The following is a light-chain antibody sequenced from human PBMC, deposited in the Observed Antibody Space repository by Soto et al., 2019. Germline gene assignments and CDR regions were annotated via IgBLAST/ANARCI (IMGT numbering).Light chain of an antibody. J-gene: IGKJ5*01. CDR1: PSVSNF. Sequence: ALTQSPGTLSSSPFERGTQSXRASPSVSNFLAWYQQKPGQAPRLLISGASNRATGIPDRFSGSGSATDFTLTISRLEPEDFALYYCQQYGDSPITFGQGTRLEIK. CDR2: GAS. V-gene: IGKV3-20*01. CDR3: QQYGDSPIT.